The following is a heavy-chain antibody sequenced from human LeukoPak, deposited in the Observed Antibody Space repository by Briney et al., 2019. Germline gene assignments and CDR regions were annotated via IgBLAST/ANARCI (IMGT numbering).Heavy chain of an antibody. Sequence: AGGSLRLSCAASGFTFSSYGMHWVRQAPGKGLEWVAFIRYDGSNKYYADSVKGRFTISRVNSRNTLYLQMNSLRAEDTAVYYCAKDTRWLQFLMDYWGQGTLVTVSS. CDR2: IRYDGSNK. CDR1: GFTFSSYG. V-gene: IGHV3-30*02. D-gene: IGHD5-24*01. CDR3: AKDTRWLQFLMDY. J-gene: IGHJ4*02.